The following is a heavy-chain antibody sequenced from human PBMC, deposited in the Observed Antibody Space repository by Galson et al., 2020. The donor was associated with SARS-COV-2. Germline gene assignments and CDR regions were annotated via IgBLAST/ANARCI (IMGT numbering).Heavy chain of an antibody. CDR3: ARDPLYYYDSSGYLTGAFDI. CDR1: GGSISSSSYY. D-gene: IGHD3-22*01. Sequence: SETLSLTCTVSGGSISSSSYYWGWIRQPPGKGLEWIGSIYYSGSTYYNPSLKSRVTTSVDTSKNQFSLKLSSVTAADTAVYYCARDPLYYYDSSGYLTGAFDIWGQGTMVTVSS. J-gene: IGHJ3*02. V-gene: IGHV4-39*07. CDR2: IYYSGST.